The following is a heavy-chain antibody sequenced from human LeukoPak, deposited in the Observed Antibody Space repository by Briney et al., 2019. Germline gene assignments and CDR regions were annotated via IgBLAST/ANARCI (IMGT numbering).Heavy chain of an antibody. CDR2: IIPIFGTA. CDR1: GGTFSSYA. Sequence: SVKVSCKASGGTFSSYAISWVRQAPGQGLEWMGGIIPIFGTANYAQKFQGRVTITADESTSTAYMELSSLRSEDTAVYYCAASYCGSDCYSATYYYGMDVWGQGTTVTVSS. D-gene: IGHD2-21*02. CDR3: AASYCGSDCYSATYYYGMDV. J-gene: IGHJ6*02. V-gene: IGHV1-69*13.